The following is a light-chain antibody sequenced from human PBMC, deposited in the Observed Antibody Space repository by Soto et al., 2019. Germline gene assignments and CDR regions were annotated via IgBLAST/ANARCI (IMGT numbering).Light chain of an antibody. CDR3: CSSAPESTYV. CDR1: SSDVGAYNS. J-gene: IGLJ1*01. V-gene: IGLV2-23*01. CDR2: KGA. Sequence: QSALAQPASVSGSPGQSITISCTGTSSDVGAYNSVSWYQQHPHKAPQVIIYKGAQRPSGVSNRFSGSTSGNAASLTISGLQADDEADYFCCSSAPESTYVFGSGTKFTVL.